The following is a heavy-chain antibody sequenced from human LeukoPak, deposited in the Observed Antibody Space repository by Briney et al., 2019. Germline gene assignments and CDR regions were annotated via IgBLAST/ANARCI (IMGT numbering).Heavy chain of an antibody. Sequence: PSETLSLTCTVSGGSINNHCWSWIRQPPGMGLEWVGYINFTGTTNYNPSLKSRVTISLDKSKNQFSLKLSSVTATDTAIYYCARGGGSPRNWGQGTLVTVSS. CDR2: INFTGTT. D-gene: IGHD3-10*01. V-gene: IGHV4-59*11. J-gene: IGHJ4*02. CDR1: GGSINNHC. CDR3: ARGGGSPRN.